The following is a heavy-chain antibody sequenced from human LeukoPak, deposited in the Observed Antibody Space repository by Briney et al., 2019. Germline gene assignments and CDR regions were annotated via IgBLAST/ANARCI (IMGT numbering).Heavy chain of an antibody. J-gene: IGHJ4*02. CDR2: IYNSGST. V-gene: IGHV4-38-2*02. CDR1: GYSISSGYY. D-gene: IGHD6-6*01. CDR3: ARDGGVISSSSFDY. Sequence: SETLSLTCTVSGYSISSGYYWGWIRQAPGKGLEWIGSIYNSGSTYYNPSLKSRVTISVDMSKNQFSLQLNSVTPEDTAVYYCARDGGVISSSSFDYWGQGTLVTVSS.